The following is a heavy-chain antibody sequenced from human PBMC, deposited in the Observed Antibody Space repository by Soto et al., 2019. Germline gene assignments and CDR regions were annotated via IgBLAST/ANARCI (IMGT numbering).Heavy chain of an antibody. J-gene: IGHJ6*02. V-gene: IGHV5-51*01. CDR1: GYSFTSYW. CDR2: IYPGDSDT. CDR3: ARQGSLGYYYYGMDV. D-gene: IGHD2-15*01. Sequence: GESLKISCTGSGYSFTSYWISWVRQMPGKGLEWMGIIYPGDSDTRYSPSFQGQVTISADKSISTAYLQWSSLKASDTAMYYCARQGSLGYYYYGMDVWGQGTTGTVS.